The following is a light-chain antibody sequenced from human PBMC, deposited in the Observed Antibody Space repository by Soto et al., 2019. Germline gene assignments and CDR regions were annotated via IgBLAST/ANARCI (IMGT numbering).Light chain of an antibody. Sequence: QSVLTQPPSVSVAPGQKVTISCSGSSSNIGNNYVFWYQQLPGTAPKLLIYDNDKRPSGIPDRFSGSKSGTSATLGITGLQTGDEADYYCATWDSSLSAGVFGGGIKLTVL. CDR3: ATWDSSLSAGV. CDR2: DND. V-gene: IGLV1-51*01. J-gene: IGLJ2*01. CDR1: SSNIGNNY.